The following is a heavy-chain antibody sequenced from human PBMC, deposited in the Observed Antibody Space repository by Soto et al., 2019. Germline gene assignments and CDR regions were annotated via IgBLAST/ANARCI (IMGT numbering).Heavy chain of an antibody. V-gene: IGHV1-2*04. CDR3: ARDRFVGRHFYYGMDV. CDR1: GYTFTDYY. D-gene: IGHD3-3*01. CDR2: INPKTGGT. J-gene: IGHJ6*02. Sequence: ASVKVSCKTSGYTFTDYYMHWVRQAPGQGLEWMGWINPKTGGTKYAQNFQGWVTMTRDTSISTAYMELSRLKSDDTAVYYCARDRFVGRHFYYGMDVWGQGTTVTVSS.